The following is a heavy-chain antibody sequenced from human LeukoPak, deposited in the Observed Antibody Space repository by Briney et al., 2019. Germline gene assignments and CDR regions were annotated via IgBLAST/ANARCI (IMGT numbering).Heavy chain of an antibody. D-gene: IGHD7-27*01. CDR2: IIPNSGGT. J-gene: IGHJ2*01. CDR3: AIQPWGSGNNWYFDL. V-gene: IGHV1-2*02. CDR1: GYTFTAYY. Sequence: DSVKVSCKASGYTFTAYYIHWVRQAPGQGLEWMGWIIPNSGGTDTAQKFQGRVTMSTETSISTDYVELSSLTSADTAVYYCAIQPWGSGNNWYFDLWGRGTLVTVSS.